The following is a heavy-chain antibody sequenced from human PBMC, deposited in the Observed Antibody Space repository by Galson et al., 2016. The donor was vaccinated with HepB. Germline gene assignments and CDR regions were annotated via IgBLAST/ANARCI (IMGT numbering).Heavy chain of an antibody. J-gene: IGHJ5*02. CDR1: GDSVSTDSAT. D-gene: IGHD7-27*01. V-gene: IGHV6-1*01. Sequence: CAISGDSVSTDSATWNWIRQSPSRGLEWLGRTYYRAKWYKTYAVSVKSRITINPDTSTNQIFLQLNSVTPEDSAIYYCARATANWDGGGDNWFDLWGQGTLVTVSS. CDR3: ARATANWDGGGDNWFDL. CDR2: TYYRAKWYK.